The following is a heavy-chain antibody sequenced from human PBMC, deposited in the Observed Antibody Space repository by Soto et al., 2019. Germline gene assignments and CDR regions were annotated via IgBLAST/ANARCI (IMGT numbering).Heavy chain of an antibody. CDR3: VRDGTKTLRDWFDP. CDR2: IYATGTT. D-gene: IGHD1-1*01. V-gene: IGHV4-4*07. CDR1: GASISGSY. Sequence: SQTLSLTCTVSGASISGSYWSWIRKSAGKGLEWIGRIYATGTTDYNPSLKSRVMMSVDTSKKQFSLKLRSVTAADTAVYYCVRDGTKTLRDWFDPWGQGISVTVSS. J-gene: IGHJ5*02.